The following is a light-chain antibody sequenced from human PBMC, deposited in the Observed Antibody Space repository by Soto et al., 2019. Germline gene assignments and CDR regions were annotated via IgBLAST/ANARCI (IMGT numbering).Light chain of an antibody. CDR1: RSDVGGYNY. Sequence: QSALTQPPSASGSPGQSVTISCTGTRSDVGGYNYVSWYQHHPGKAPKLIIYEVTKRPSGVPDRFSGSKSGSTASLTVSGLQAEDEADYYCNSYAGSNNLVFGGGTQLTVL. CDR3: NSYAGSNNLV. J-gene: IGLJ2*01. CDR2: EVT. V-gene: IGLV2-8*01.